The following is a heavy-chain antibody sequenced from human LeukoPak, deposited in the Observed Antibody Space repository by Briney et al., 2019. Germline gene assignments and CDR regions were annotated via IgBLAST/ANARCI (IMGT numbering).Heavy chain of an antibody. J-gene: IGHJ6*02. CDR1: RFTFSSYA. CDR2: MAYDGNNK. V-gene: IGHV3-30-3*01. Sequence: GRSLRLSCAASRFTFSSYAMHWVRQAPGKGLEWVAVMAYDGNNKYNADSVKGRFTISRDNSKSTLYLQMNSLRTEDTAVYYCARDRWQVAAPGGYGMDVWGQGTTVTVSS. CDR3: ARDRWQVAAPGGYGMDV. D-gene: IGHD6-13*01.